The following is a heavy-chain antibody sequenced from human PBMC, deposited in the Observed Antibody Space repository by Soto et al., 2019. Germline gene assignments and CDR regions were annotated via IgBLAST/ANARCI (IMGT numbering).Heavy chain of an antibody. Sequence: QVQLQESGPGVVKPSDTLSVTCTVSGGSVSSRSHFWSWIRQPPGGGLQWIGYIYYTGNTNYSPSLESRAPLSVDTSRNQFSLRLTSVTAADTAIYYCARYDAESGSNKLDPWGQGTLVTVSS. J-gene: IGHJ5*02. CDR1: GGSVSSRSHF. CDR3: ARYDAESGSNKLDP. V-gene: IGHV4-61*01. D-gene: IGHD5-12*01. CDR2: IYYTGNT.